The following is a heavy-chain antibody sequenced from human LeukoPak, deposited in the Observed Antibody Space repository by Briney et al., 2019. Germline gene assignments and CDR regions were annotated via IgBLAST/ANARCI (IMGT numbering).Heavy chain of an antibody. CDR1: GFTLSSNY. V-gene: IGHV3-66*01. Sequence: PGGSLRLSCAASGFTLSSNYMTWVRHAPGKGLEWVSVIYNDGSTYYADSVKGRFTISRDSSKNTLYLQMNSLRAEDTAVYYCARDFVANYYMDVWGKGTTVTVSS. CDR2: IYNDGST. D-gene: IGHD2-21*01. CDR3: ARDFVANYYMDV. J-gene: IGHJ6*03.